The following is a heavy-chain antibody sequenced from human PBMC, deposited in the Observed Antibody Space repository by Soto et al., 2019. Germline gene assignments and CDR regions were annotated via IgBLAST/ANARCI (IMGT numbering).Heavy chain of an antibody. CDR2: ISHGGSIK. CDR3: AKDPGYDFWSGYPGYFDY. D-gene: IGHD3-3*01. V-gene: IGHV3-30*18. J-gene: IGHJ4*02. CDR1: GFTFSSYG. Sequence: GGSLRLSCAASGFTFSSYGMHWVRQAPGKGLEWVAVISHGGSIKYYEDSVKGRFTISRDNSKNTLYLHMNSLRVEDSGVYYCAKDPGYDFWSGYPGYFDYWGQGTLVTVSS.